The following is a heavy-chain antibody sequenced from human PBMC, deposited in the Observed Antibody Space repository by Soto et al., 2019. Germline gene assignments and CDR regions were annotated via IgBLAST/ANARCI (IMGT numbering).Heavy chain of an antibody. CDR1: GFTFSSYA. D-gene: IGHD1-26*01. CDR2: ISYDGSNK. V-gene: IGHV3-30-3*01. CDR3: ARGNSGSYFNY. J-gene: IGHJ4*02. Sequence: PGGSLRLSCAASGFTFSSYAMHWVCQAPGKGLEWVAVISYDGSNKYYADSVKGRFTISRDNSKNTLYLQMNSLRAEDTAVYYCARGNSGSYFNYWGQGTLVTVSS.